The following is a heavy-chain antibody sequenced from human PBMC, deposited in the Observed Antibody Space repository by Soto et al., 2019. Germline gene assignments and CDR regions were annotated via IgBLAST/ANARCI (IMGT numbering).Heavy chain of an antibody. V-gene: IGHV2-5*02. CDR3: ARLTYLKVYFDY. Sequence: QMTLKESGPTLVIPTQTLTLTCTFSGFSLTTSGVGVGWIRQPPGKALEWLALVYWDDDKRYSPSLKSRLTITKDTSKNQVVLTMTNMDPVDTATYYCARLTYLKVYFDYWGQGSLVTVSS. J-gene: IGHJ4*02. D-gene: IGHD2-21*01. CDR2: VYWDDDK. CDR1: GFSLTTSGVG.